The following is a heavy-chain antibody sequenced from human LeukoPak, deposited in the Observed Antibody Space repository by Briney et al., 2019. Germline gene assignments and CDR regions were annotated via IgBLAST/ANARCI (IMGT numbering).Heavy chain of an antibody. D-gene: IGHD1-26*01. J-gene: IGHJ3*02. CDR1: GFTFSKYA. CDR3: AFEIGRSQGAFDI. Sequence: GGSLRLSCAASGFTFSKYAMHWVRQTPGKGLEWVAAVWNDGSDENYADPVKGRFTISSDNSKNTLYLQMNSLRAEDTAVYYCAFEIGRSQGAFDIWGQGTMITVSS. V-gene: IGHV3-33*01. CDR2: VWNDGSDE.